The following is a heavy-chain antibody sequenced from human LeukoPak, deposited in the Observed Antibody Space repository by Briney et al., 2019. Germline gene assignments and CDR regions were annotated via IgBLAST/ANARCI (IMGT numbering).Heavy chain of an antibody. Sequence: GGSLRLSCAASGFTFSTYWMIWVRQAPGKGLEWVASIKEDGSEKYYVDSVKGRFTISRDNARNSLYLQMNRLRVEDTAMYFCARGTYGPDYWGQGTLVTVSS. J-gene: IGHJ4*02. D-gene: IGHD4-17*01. V-gene: IGHV3-7*01. CDR2: IKEDGSEK. CDR3: ARGTYGPDY. CDR1: GFTFSTYW.